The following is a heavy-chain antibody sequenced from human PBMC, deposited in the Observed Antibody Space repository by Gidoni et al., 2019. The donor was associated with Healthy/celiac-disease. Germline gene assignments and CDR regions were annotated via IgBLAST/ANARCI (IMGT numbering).Heavy chain of an antibody. CDR1: GVTFRSYA. CDR3: ASSTAGYCSSTSCSADLLYNWFDP. CDR2: RIPIFGTA. J-gene: IGHJ5*02. D-gene: IGHD2-2*01. V-gene: IGHV1-69*01. Sequence: QVQLVPSGAQVKKPGSSVKVPCQASGVTFRSYAISWVRQATGQGLEWKGGRIPIFGTANYAQKFQGRVTITADESTSTAYMELSSLRSEDTAVYYCASSTAGYCSSTSCSADLLYNWFDPWGQGTLVTVSS.